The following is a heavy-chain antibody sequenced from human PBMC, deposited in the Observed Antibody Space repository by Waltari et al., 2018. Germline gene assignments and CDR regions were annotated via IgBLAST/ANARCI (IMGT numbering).Heavy chain of an antibody. Sequence: QLQLQESGPGLVKPSETLSLTCTVSGGSISSSSYYWGWIRQPPGKGLEWIGSIYYSGTTYNNPSLKIRDTISVDTSKNQFSLKLSSVTAADTAVYYCASLDRNNYDFWSGKEYYFDYWGQGTLVTVSS. D-gene: IGHD3-3*01. V-gene: IGHV4-39*01. CDR2: IYYSGTT. CDR1: GGSISSSSYY. CDR3: ASLDRNNYDFWSGKEYYFDY. J-gene: IGHJ4*02.